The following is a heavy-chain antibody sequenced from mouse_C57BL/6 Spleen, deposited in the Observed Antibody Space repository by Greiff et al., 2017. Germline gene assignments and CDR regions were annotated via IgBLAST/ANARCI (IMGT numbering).Heavy chain of an antibody. Sequence: VQLQQPGAELVMPGASVKLSCKASGYTFTSYWMHWVKQRPGQGLEWIGEIDPSDSYTNYNQKFKGKATLTVDKSSSTAYMQLSSLTSEDSAVYYCARWHTKVVATRAWYFDVWGTGTTVTVSS. CDR3: ARWHTKVVATRAWYFDV. CDR2: IDPSDSYT. J-gene: IGHJ1*03. CDR1: GYTFTSYW. V-gene: IGHV1-69*01. D-gene: IGHD1-1*01.